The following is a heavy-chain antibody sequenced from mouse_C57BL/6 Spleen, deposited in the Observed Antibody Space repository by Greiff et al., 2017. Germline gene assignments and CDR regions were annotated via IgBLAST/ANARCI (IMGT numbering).Heavy chain of an antibody. D-gene: IGHD2-4*01. CDR3: AREGDYDGYYFDD. CDR1: GYTFARYW. CDR2: IDPSDSET. J-gene: IGHJ2*01. V-gene: IGHV1-52*01. Sequence: QVQLQQPGAELVRPGSSVKLSCKASGYTFARYWMHWVKQRPIQGLEWIGNIDPSDSETHYNQKFKDKATLTVDKSSSTAYMQLSSLTSEDSAVYYCAREGDYDGYYFDDWGQGTTLTVSS.